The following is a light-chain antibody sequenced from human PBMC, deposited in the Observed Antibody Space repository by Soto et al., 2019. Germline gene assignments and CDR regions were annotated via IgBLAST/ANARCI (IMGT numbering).Light chain of an antibody. CDR1: KLGDKY. CDR3: QAWDSSTVV. Sequence: SYGLTQPPSVSVSPGQTASITCSGDKLGDKYACWYQQKPGQSPVLVIYQDSERPSGIPERFSGSNSGNTATLTISGTQAMDEADYYCQAWDSSTVVFGGGTKLTVL. V-gene: IGLV3-1*01. J-gene: IGLJ2*01. CDR2: QDS.